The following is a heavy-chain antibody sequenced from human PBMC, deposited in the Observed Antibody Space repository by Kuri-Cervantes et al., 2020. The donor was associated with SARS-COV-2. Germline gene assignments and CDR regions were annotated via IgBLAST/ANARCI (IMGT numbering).Heavy chain of an antibody. D-gene: IGHD6-19*01. CDR3: ARYRSGWSFDY. CDR2: IYSGGST. V-gene: IGHV3-53*01. CDR1: GFTVSSNY. J-gene: IGHJ4*02. Sequence: ETLSLTCAASGFTVSSNYMSWVRQAPGKGLEWVSVIYSGGSTYYADSVKGRFTISRDNSKNTLYLQMNSLRAEDTAVYYCARYRSGWSFDYWGQGTLVTVSS.